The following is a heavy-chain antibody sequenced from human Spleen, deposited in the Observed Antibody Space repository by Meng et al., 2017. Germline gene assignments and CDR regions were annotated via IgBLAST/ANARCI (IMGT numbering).Heavy chain of an antibody. D-gene: IGHD3-22*01. CDR3: ARDGYYYDTSGYYSYYFDY. J-gene: IGHJ4*02. CDR2: TNSGGST. V-gene: IGHV4-34*01. Sequence: GSLRLSCAVYGGSFKDYYWTWIRQPPGKGLEWIGETNSGGSTNYSPSLKSRVTISVDTSKNQFSLKLSSVTAADTAVYYCARDGYYYDTSGYYSYYFDYWGQGTLVTVSS. CDR1: GGSFKDYY.